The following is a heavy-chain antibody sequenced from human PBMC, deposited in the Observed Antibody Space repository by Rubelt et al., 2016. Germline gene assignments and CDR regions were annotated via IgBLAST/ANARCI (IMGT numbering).Heavy chain of an antibody. D-gene: IGHD2-21*01. CDR2: INHSGSI. CDR3: ASSRLSDLFRAFDI. CDR1: GGPFSIYY. V-gene: IGHV4-34*01. Sequence: QVQPQQWGAGLLTPSETLSLPCAVYGGPFSIYYWSWIRQPPGKGPAWMGEINHSGSINCHPSLKSRVTISVDTSKNQFSLRLIPVTAAYTAVYYCASSRLSDLFRAFDIWGQGTMVTVSS. J-gene: IGHJ3*02.